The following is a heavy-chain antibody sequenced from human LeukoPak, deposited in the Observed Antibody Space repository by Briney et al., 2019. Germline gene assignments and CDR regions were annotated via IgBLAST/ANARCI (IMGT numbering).Heavy chain of an antibody. D-gene: IGHD3-10*01. CDR2: IGSGGDT. J-gene: IGHJ4*02. CDR3: VRETAGGAIDY. CDR1: GFTFSNFD. Sequence: GGSLRLSCAASGFTFSNFDMHWVPQAAGKGLEWISTIGSGGDTYYPDSVKGRFTLSRENAKNSLYLQMNSLRAGDTAVYYCVRETAGGAIDYWGQGTLVTVSS. V-gene: IGHV3-13*04.